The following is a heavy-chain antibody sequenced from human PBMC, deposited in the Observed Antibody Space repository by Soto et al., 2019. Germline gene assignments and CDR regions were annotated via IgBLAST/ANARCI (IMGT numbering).Heavy chain of an antibody. CDR3: ATVLCYCSSTSCSWIHRPLEY. CDR1: GYTFTSYA. D-gene: IGHD2-2*01. V-gene: IGHV1-3*01. CDR2: INAGNGNT. J-gene: IGHJ4*02. Sequence: ASVKVSCKASGYTFTSYAMHWVRQAPGQRLEWMGWINAGNGNTKYSQKFQDRVTITRNKSASTAYKELSSLRSEVTAVYYCATVLCYCSSTSCSWIHRPLEYWREGALVSVTA.